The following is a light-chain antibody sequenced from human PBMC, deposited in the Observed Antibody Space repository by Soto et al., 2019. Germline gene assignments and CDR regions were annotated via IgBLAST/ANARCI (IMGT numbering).Light chain of an antibody. CDR1: SSDVGFYNL. V-gene: IGLV2-23*02. CDR2: EVN. J-gene: IGLJ3*02. CDR3: CSYVGSSILM. Sequence: QSSLTQPASVSGSPGQSITISCTGTSSDVGFYNLVSWYQQLPGKAPKLIIYEVNERPSGISDRFSGSKSGNTASLTISGLQDEDEADYYCCSYVGSSILMFGGGTKLTVL.